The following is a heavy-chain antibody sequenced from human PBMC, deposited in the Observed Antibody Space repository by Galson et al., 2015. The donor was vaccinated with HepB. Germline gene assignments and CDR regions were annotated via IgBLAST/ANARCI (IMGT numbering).Heavy chain of an antibody. D-gene: IGHD3-22*01. Sequence: SLRLSCAASGIMFSSYAFHWVRQAPGKGLEWVAFISYDVTKKYYADSVKGRFSISRDNSKNTVYLQMNSLRPEDTAVYYCARDSADSSGYWMYWGQGTLVIVSS. CDR3: ARDSADSSGYWMY. V-gene: IGHV3-30-3*01. CDR1: GIMFSSYA. J-gene: IGHJ4*02. CDR2: ISYDVTKK.